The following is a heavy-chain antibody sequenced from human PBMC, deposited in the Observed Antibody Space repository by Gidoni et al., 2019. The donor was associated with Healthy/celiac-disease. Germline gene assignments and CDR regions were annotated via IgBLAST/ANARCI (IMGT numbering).Heavy chain of an antibody. CDR1: GFTLSSYA. CDR3: AKDVRDIVVVVAATQGY. V-gene: IGHV3-23*01. J-gene: IGHJ4*02. CDR2: ISGSGGST. D-gene: IGHD2-15*01. Sequence: EVQLLESGGGLVQPGGSLRLSWAASGFTLSSYAMSWVRQAPGKGLEWVSAISGSGGSTYYADSVKGRFTISRDNSKNTLYLQMNSLRAEDTVVYYCAKDVRDIVVVVAATQGYWGQGTLVTVSS.